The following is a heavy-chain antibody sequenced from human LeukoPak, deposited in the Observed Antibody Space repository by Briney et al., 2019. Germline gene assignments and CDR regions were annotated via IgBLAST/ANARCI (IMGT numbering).Heavy chain of an antibody. Sequence: SETLSLTCTVSGGSMDSFYWSWLRRPPGKGLEWIGYIYNAGSTKYNPSLNSRVTISVDTSKNQFSLKLSSVTAADTAVYYCAMPGGGSYYYFDYWGQGTLFTVSS. V-gene: IGHV4-4*08. CDR1: GGSMDSFY. CDR3: AMPGGGSYYYFDY. CDR2: IYNAGST. J-gene: IGHJ4*02. D-gene: IGHD1-26*01.